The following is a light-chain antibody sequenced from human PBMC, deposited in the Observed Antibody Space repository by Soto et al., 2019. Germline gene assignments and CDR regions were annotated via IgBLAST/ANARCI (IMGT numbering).Light chain of an antibody. CDR2: SND. CDR3: ASWDDSLNGPV. V-gene: IGLV1-47*02. Sequence: QSLMTQPPSASGTPGQRFVISCSGSSSDIGTNYVYWYQQVPGTAPKLLIYSNDQRPSGVPDRYSASKYGTSASLAISGLRSEDESDYYCASWDDSLNGPVFGTGTKVTVL. J-gene: IGLJ1*01. CDR1: SSDIGTNY.